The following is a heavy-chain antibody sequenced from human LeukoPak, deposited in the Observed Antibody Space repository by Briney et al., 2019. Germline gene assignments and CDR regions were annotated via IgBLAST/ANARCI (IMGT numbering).Heavy chain of an antibody. D-gene: IGHD1-26*01. CDR2: IDRPAKSYAT. Sequence: GGSLRLSCAASGFTFSSYNMNWVRQASGKGLEWVGLIDRPAKSYATAYGASVGGRFTISRDDSKNTAYLQMDSLKTEDTALYYCTRDRGTYNWLDPWGQGTLVTVSS. CDR1: GFTFSSYN. V-gene: IGHV3-73*01. CDR3: TRDRGTYNWLDP. J-gene: IGHJ5*02.